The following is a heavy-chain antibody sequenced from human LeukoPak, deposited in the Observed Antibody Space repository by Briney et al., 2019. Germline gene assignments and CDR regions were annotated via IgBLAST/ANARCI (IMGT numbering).Heavy chain of an antibody. V-gene: IGHV4-38-2*02. D-gene: IGHD3-22*01. CDR1: GYSISSGFY. CDR2: MFHSGNN. Sequence: PSETLSLTCSVSGYSISSGFYWGWIRQPPGKGLEWIGSMFHSGNNYYNPSLKSRVTISVDTSKNQFSLKLGSVTAADTAVYYCARANYYDTIGYSRGAFDIWGQGTMVTVSS. J-gene: IGHJ3*02. CDR3: ARANYYDTIGYSRGAFDI.